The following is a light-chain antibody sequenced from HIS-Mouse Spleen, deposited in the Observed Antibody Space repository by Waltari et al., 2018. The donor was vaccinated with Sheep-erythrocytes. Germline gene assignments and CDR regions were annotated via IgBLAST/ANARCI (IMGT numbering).Light chain of an antibody. Sequence: QSALTQPRSVSGSPGPSVTIPCPGTSSDVGCYNYVSWYQQHPGKAPKLMIYDVSKRPSGVPDRFSGSKSGNTASLTISGLQAEDEADYYCCSYAGSYNHVFATGTKVTVL. CDR3: CSYAGSYNHV. CDR1: SSDVGCYNY. CDR2: DVS. V-gene: IGLV2-11*01. J-gene: IGLJ1*01.